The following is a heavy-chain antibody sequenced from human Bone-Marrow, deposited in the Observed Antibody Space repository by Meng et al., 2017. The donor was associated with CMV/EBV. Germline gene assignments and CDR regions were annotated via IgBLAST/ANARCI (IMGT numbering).Heavy chain of an antibody. J-gene: IGHJ4*02. Sequence: SAVTFSSCCMHWGRRAAGRGVVWVSRSNSDESSTSYADSVKGRCTISRENAKNTLYLQMNSLRAEDTAVYYCAREYYYGSGTLGYWGQGTLVTVSS. D-gene: IGHD3-10*01. V-gene: IGHV3-74*01. CDR2: SNSDESST. CDR3: AREYYYGSGTLGY. CDR1: AVTFSSCC.